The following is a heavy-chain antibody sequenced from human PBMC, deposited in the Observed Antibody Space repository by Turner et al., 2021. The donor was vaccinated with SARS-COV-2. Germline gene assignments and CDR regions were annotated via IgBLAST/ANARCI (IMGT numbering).Heavy chain of an antibody. D-gene: IGHD3-22*01. CDR3: ARVAFYYDSSGYYLDY. CDR2: IIPILGIA. J-gene: IGHJ4*02. V-gene: IGHV1-69*04. Sequence: QVQLVQSGAEGKKPGSSLKVSCRASGGTFSSYAISWVRQAPGKGLEWMGRIIPILGIANYAQKFQGRVTITADKSTSTAYMELSSLRSEDTAVYYCARVAFYYDSSGYYLDYWGQGTLVTVSS. CDR1: GGTFSSYA.